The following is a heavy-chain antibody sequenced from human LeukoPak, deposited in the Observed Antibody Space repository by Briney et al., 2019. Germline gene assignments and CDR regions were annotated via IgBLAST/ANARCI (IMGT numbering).Heavy chain of an antibody. J-gene: IGHJ4*02. CDR3: ARGEYQLPDY. CDR1: GGTFSSYA. D-gene: IGHD2-2*01. V-gene: IGHV1-2*02. CDR2: INPSNGGT. Sequence: ASVKVSCKASGGTFSSYAISWVRQAPGQGLEWMGWINPSNGGTNYAQKFQGRVTMTRDTSISTADMELSRLRSDDTAVYYCARGEYQLPDYWGQGTLVTVSS.